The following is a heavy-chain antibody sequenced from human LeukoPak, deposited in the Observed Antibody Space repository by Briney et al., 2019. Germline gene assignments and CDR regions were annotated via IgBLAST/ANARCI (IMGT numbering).Heavy chain of an antibody. D-gene: IGHD6-13*01. Sequence: PSETLSLTCTISGGSISSHYWSWIRQSPGKGLEWIGYIYYSGSTNYNPSLKSRVTISVDTSKNQFSLKLSSVTAADTAVYYCARAGGDYSSSWFASGYYYYGMDVWGQGTTVTVSS. CDR1: GGSISSHY. CDR2: IYYSGST. CDR3: ARAGGDYSSSWFASGYYYYGMDV. V-gene: IGHV4-59*08. J-gene: IGHJ6*02.